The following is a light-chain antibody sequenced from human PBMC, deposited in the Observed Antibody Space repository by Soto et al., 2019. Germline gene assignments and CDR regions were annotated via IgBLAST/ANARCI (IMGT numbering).Light chain of an antibody. CDR2: GNS. CDR1: SSNIGAGYD. V-gene: IGLV1-40*01. CDR3: QSYDSSLSAPYV. J-gene: IGLJ1*01. Sequence: QSALTQPPSVSGAPGQRVTISCTGSSSNIGAGYDVHWYQQLPGTAPKLLIYGNSNRPSGVPDRFSGSKSGTSASLAITGLRAEDEADYYCQSYDSSLSAPYVFGTGTKVTVL.